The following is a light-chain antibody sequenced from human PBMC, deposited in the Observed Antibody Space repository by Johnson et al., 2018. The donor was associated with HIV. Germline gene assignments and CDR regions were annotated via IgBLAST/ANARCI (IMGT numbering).Light chain of an antibody. CDR1: SSNIGNNY. Sequence: QPVLTQPPSVSAAPGQKVTIYCSGSSSNIGNNYVSWYQQLPGTAPKLLIHENKKRPSGIPDRFSGSKSGTSATLDITGLQTGDEADYCFGRWDSNLSADVVGTGTKVTVL. V-gene: IGLV1-51*02. J-gene: IGLJ1*01. CDR3: GRWDSNLSADV. CDR2: ENK.